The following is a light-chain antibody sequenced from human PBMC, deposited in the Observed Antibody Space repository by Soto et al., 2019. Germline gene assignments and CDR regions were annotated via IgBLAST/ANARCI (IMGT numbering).Light chain of an antibody. CDR3: SSFTTSYFYV. V-gene: IGLV2-14*01. CDR2: GVT. J-gene: IGLJ1*01. Sequence: PVLTQPAPVSGSPGQSITISCNGSGSDIGAYNYVSWYQQHPGRAPKLLIHGVTRRPSGVSSRFSASKSAYTASLTISGLQAEDEANYFCSSFTTSYFYVFGPGTKVTVL. CDR1: GSDIGAYNY.